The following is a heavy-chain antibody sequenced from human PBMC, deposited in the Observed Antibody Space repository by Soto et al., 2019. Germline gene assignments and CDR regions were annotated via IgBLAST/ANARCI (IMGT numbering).Heavy chain of an antibody. CDR2: ISNSGGGT. J-gene: IGHJ4*02. D-gene: IGHD6-19*01. CDR3: ARPAVGGPAYYYYDY. Sequence: PGGSLRLSCAASGFTFSSYAMTWVRQAPGKGLECVSGISNSGGGTYYADSVKGRFTISRDNSKNTLYLHMNSLRAENTAVYYYARPAVGGPAYYYYDYWGQGTLITVSS. V-gene: IGHV3-23*01. CDR1: GFTFSSYA.